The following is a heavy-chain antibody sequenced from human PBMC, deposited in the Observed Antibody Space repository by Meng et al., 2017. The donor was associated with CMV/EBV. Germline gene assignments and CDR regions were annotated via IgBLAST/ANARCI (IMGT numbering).Heavy chain of an antibody. CDR1: GFTFSDYW. J-gene: IGHJ5*01. Sequence: EVQLVESGGGVVRPGGSLRLYCADSGFTFSDYWMHWVRQAPGEGPVWVSRIDTDGTVTSYAESVRGRFTSSRDNSKNTLYLQMNDLRAGDSGVYYCVRDLVGNRDSWGHGTLVTVSS. CDR2: IDTDGTVT. CDR3: VRDLVGNRDS. V-gene: IGHV3-74*03. D-gene: IGHD1-14*01.